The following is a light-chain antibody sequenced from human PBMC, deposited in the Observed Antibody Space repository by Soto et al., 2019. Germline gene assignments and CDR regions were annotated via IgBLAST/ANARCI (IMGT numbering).Light chain of an antibody. J-gene: IGKJ5*01. Sequence: EIVMTQSPATLSVSPGERATLSCRASQSVRSYLAWYQQKPGQAPRLLIYGASTRATGIPARFSGSGSGTEFTLTISSLQSEDFAVYYCQQYNNWLGITFGQGTRLEIK. CDR2: GAS. CDR1: QSVRSY. V-gene: IGKV3-15*01. CDR3: QQYNNWLGIT.